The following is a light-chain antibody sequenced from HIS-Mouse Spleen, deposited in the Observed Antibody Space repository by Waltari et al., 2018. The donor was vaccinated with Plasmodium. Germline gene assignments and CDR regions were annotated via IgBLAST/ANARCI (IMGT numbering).Light chain of an antibody. CDR1: SSDVGRYNL. V-gene: IGLV2-23*03. CDR2: EGS. Sequence: QSALTQPASVSGSPGQSITISCTGTSSDVGRYNLVSLYQKHPGKAPKLMIYEGSKRPSGVSNRFSGSKSGNTASLTISGLQAEDEADYYCCSYAGSSTFVFGGGTKLTVL. J-gene: IGLJ3*02. CDR3: CSYAGSSTFV.